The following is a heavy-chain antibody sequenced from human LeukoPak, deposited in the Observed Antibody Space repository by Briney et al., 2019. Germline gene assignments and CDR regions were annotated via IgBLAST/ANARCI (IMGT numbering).Heavy chain of an antibody. CDR2: IYYSGST. V-gene: IGHV4-59*01. Sequence: SETLSLTCTASGGSFSSYSWSWFRQPPGKGLEWIGYIYYSGSTNYNPSLMSRVTISVDTSKNQFSLKLSSVTTADTAVYYCARDSAGYSYGEYYYYYYMDVWGKGTTVTVSS. J-gene: IGHJ6*03. D-gene: IGHD5-18*01. CDR3: ARDSAGYSYGEYYYYYYMDV. CDR1: GGSFSSYS.